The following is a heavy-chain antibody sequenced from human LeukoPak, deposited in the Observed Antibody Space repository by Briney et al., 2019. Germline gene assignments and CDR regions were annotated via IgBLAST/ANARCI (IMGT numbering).Heavy chain of an antibody. J-gene: IGHJ6*03. CDR3: SRRSYTIFGVVNNYYYYYMDV. CDR2: MNPNSGNT. CDR1: GYTFTSYD. Sequence: ASVKVSCKASGYTFTSYDINWVRQATGQGLEWMGWMNPNSGNTGYAQKFQGRVTITRNTSISTAYMELSSLRSEDTTVYYCSRRSYTIFGVVNNYYYYYMDVGGKGTTVTVS. D-gene: IGHD3-3*01. V-gene: IGHV1-8*03.